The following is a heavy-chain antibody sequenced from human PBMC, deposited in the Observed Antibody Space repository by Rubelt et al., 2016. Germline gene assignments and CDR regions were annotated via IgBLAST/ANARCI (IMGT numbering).Heavy chain of an antibody. J-gene: IGHJ4*02. CDR3: ARGSRVGPTGDY. CDR2: IYYSGST. Sequence: QVQLQESGPGLVKPSETLSLTCSVSGGSISSYYWSWIRQPPGKGLEWIGYIYYSGSTNYNPSLKSRVTISVDTSKNQLSLKLSSLTAADTAVYYCARGSRVGPTGDYWGQGTLVTVSS. V-gene: IGHV4-59*08. D-gene: IGHD1-26*01. CDR1: GGSISSYY.